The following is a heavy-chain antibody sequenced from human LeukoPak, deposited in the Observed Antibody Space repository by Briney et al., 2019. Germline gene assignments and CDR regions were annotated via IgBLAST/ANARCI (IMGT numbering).Heavy chain of an antibody. Sequence: GGSLRLSCSASGFTFSSYAMHWVRQAPGKGLEYVSAISSNGGSTYYADSVMGRFTISRDNSKNTLYLQMSSLRAEDTAVYYCVKDPPYSSSWYFQYWGQGTLVTVSS. D-gene: IGHD6-13*01. CDR1: GFTFSSYA. CDR3: VKDPPYSSSWYFQY. CDR2: ISSNGGST. J-gene: IGHJ1*01. V-gene: IGHV3-64D*06.